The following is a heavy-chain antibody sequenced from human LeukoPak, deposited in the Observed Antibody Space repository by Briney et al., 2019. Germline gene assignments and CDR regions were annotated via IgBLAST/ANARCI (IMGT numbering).Heavy chain of an antibody. V-gene: IGHV3-23*01. CDR3: AKGRLRELNDC. CDR1: GSTFSTFV. Sequence: GGSLRLSCAASGSTFSTFVMTWVRQGPGKGLEWVSSIGESGGNTYYADSVKGRFTISRDNSKNTLYLQMNSLRDEDTAVYYCAKGRLRELNDCWGQGTLVTVSS. J-gene: IGHJ4*02. CDR2: IGESGGNT. D-gene: IGHD1-7*01.